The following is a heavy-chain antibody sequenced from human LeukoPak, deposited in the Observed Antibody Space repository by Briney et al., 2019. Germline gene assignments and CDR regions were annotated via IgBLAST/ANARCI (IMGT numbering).Heavy chain of an antibody. V-gene: IGHV4-30-4*01. CDR2: IYYSGST. CDR3: ARERDFWSESGYFDY. D-gene: IGHD3-3*01. CDR1: GGSISSGDYY. J-gene: IGHJ4*02. Sequence: SQTLSLTCTVSGGSISSGDYYWSWIRQPPGKGLEWIGYIYYSGSTYYNPSLESRVTISVDTSKNQFSLKLSSVTAADTAVYYCARERDFWSESGYFDYWGQGTLVTVSS.